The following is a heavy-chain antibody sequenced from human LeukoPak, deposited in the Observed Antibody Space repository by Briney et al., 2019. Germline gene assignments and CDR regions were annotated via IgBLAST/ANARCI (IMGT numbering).Heavy chain of an antibody. J-gene: IGHJ4*02. Sequence: PSETLSLTCAVYGGSFSGYYWSWIRQPPGKGLEWIGEINHSGSTNYNPSLKSRVTISVDTSKNQFSLKLSSVTAADTAVYYCARVRGVVPAASDYWGQGTLVTVSS. CDR1: GGSFSGYY. D-gene: IGHD2-2*01. V-gene: IGHV4-34*01. CDR3: ARVRGVVPAASDY. CDR2: INHSGST.